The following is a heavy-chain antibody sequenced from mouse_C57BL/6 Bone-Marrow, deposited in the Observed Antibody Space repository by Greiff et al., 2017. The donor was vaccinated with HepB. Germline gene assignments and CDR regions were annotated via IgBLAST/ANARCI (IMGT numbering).Heavy chain of an antibody. CDR1: GYSFTGYY. V-gene: IGHV1-42*01. CDR3: ASNYYGSILLWYFDV. Sequence: VQLQQSGPELVKPGASVKISCKASGYSFTGYYMNWVKQSPEKSLEWIGEINPSTGGTTYNQKFKAKATLTVDKSSSTAYMQLKILTSEDSAVYYCASNYYGSILLWYFDVWGTGTTVTVSS. CDR2: INPSTGGT. D-gene: IGHD1-1*01. J-gene: IGHJ1*03.